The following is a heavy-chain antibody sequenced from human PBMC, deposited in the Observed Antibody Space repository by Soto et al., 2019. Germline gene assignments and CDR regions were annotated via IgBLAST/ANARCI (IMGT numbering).Heavy chain of an antibody. CDR2: FDPEDGET. Sequence: ASVKVSCKVSGYTLTELSMHWVRQAPGKGLEWMGGFDPEDGETIYAQKFQGRVTMTEDTSTDTAYMELSSLRSEDTAVYYCARHGHYDILTGSPVRFDPWGQGTLVTVSS. V-gene: IGHV1-24*01. CDR1: GYTLTELS. J-gene: IGHJ5*02. D-gene: IGHD3-9*01. CDR3: ARHGHYDILTGSPVRFDP.